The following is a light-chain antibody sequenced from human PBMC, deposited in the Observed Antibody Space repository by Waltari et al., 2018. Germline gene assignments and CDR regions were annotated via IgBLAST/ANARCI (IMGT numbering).Light chain of an antibody. CDR2: AS. Sequence: AIQMTQSPSSLSAYVGDRVTITCRASQGISTELGWYQQIPGTAPKLLIYASTLEFGVPSRFSGSGSGTDFSLTIDGLQPEDFATYYCLQDYNYPLTFGGGTKVEIK. CDR1: QGISTE. CDR3: LQDYNYPLT. J-gene: IGKJ4*01. V-gene: IGKV1-6*01.